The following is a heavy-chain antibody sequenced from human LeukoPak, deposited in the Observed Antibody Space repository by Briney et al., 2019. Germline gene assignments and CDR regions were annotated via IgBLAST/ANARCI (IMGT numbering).Heavy chain of an antibody. CDR2: ISGSGGST. V-gene: IGHV3-23*01. CDR3: AKVLDSSGYSPWDY. Sequence: GGSLRLSCAASEFTFSSYAMSWVRQAPGKGLEWVSAISGSGGSTYYADSVKGRFTISRDNSKNTLYLQMNSLRAEDTAVYYCAKVLDSSGYSPWDYWGQGTLVTVSS. D-gene: IGHD3-22*01. J-gene: IGHJ4*02. CDR1: EFTFSSYA.